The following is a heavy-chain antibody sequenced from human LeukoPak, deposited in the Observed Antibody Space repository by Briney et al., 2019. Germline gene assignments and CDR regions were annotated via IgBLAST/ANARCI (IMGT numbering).Heavy chain of an antibody. V-gene: IGHV3-23*01. CDR1: GFTFSSYA. CDR2: ISGSGGST. D-gene: IGHD4-17*01. Sequence: GGSLRLSCAASGFTFSSYAMSWVRQAPGKGLEWVSAISGSGGSTYYADSVKGRFTISRDNSKNTLYLQMNSLRAEDTAVYYCARDHDYGSSPDAFDIWGQGTMVTVSS. J-gene: IGHJ3*02. CDR3: ARDHDYGSSPDAFDI.